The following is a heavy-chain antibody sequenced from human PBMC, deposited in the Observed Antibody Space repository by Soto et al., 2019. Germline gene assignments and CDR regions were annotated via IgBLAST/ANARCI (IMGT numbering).Heavy chain of an antibody. CDR1: GFTSSGYW. CDR2: INQDGSEK. J-gene: IGHJ5*02. Sequence: QPGGSLRLSCGVSGFTSSGYWMTWVRQAPGKGLEWVANINQDGSEKYYVDSVKGRFTISRDNAKNSLYLQMNSLRAEDTAIYYCARDYSNPRGRFDPWGQGTLVTVSS. CDR3: ARDYSNPRGRFDP. D-gene: IGHD4-4*01. V-gene: IGHV3-7*01.